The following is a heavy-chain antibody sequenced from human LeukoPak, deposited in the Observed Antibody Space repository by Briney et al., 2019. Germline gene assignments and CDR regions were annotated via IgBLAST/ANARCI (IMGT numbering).Heavy chain of an antibody. J-gene: IGHJ4*02. CDR3: ATVGDTRDIFEY. D-gene: IGHD1-26*01. V-gene: IGHV3-66*01. Sequence: PGESLRLSCAASGFTVSRNYMYWVRQATGKGLEWVSVIYRGGSIYYADSVKGRFTIPRDNSNNTLFLQMKSLRAEDTGVYYCATVGDTRDIFEYWGRGTQVTVSS. CDR2: IYRGGSI. CDR1: GFTVSRNY.